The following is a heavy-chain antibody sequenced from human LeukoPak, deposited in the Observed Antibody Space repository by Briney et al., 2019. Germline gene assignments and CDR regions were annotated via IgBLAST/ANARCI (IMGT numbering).Heavy chain of an antibody. D-gene: IGHD5-24*01. CDR3: ARGNGYNLDAFDI. V-gene: IGHV3-48*01. CDR1: GFTFSSYS. CDR2: ISSSSTI. J-gene: IGHJ3*02. Sequence: GGSLRLSCAASGFTFSSYSMNWVRQAPGKGLEWVSYISSSSTIYYADSVKGRFTISRDNDKNSVSLKMNRVRAEDTAVYYCARGNGYNLDAFDIWGQGTMVTVSS.